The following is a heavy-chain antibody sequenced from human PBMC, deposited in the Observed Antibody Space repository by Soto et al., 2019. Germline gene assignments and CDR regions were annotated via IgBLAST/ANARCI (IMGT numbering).Heavy chain of an antibody. V-gene: IGHV3-30-3*01. CDR2: ISYDGSNK. J-gene: IGHJ4*02. CDR1: GFTFSSYA. D-gene: IGHD4-4*01. CDR3: ARGYSNYVY. Sequence: QVQLVESGGGEVQPGRSLRLSCAASGFTFSSYAMHWVRQAPGKGLEWVAVISYDGSNKYYADSVKGRFTISRDNSKNTLYLPMNSLSAEDTAVYYCARGYSNYVYWGQGTLVTVSS.